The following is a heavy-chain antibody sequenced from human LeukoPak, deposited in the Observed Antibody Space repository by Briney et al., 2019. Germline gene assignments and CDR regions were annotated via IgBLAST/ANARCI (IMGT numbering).Heavy chain of an antibody. CDR3: AELGITMIGGV. Sequence: GGSLRLSCAASGFTFTSYWMSWVRQAPGKGLEWVSYISSSGSTIYHADSVKGRFTISRDNAKNSLYLQMNSLRAEDTAVYYCAELGITMIGGVWGKGTTVTISS. D-gene: IGHD3-10*02. CDR2: ISSSGSTI. J-gene: IGHJ6*04. V-gene: IGHV3-48*03. CDR1: GFTFTSYW.